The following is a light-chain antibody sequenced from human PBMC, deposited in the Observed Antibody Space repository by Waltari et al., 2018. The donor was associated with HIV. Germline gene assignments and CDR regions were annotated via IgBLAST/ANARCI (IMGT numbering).Light chain of an antibody. J-gene: IGLJ3*02. CDR1: TSDFDTFDF. Sequence: HSALTQPASVSGSPGQSITISCTGPTSDFDTFDFVSWYQQSPGSAPKLIIFEVYFRPSGVSQRVSGSKSGDTASLTISALRAEDEADYFCSSYSARGFVAFGGGTKVTVL. CDR2: EVY. V-gene: IGLV2-14*01. CDR3: SSYSARGFVA.